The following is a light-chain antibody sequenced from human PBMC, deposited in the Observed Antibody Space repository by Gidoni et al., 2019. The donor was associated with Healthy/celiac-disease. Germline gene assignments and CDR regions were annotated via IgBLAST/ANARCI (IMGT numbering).Light chain of an antibody. Sequence: IQMTQSPSTLSASVGDRVTITCRASQSISSWFAWYQQKPGKAPKLLIYKASSLESGVPSRVSGSGAGTEVTLTISSLQPDDFATYYCQQYNSYPGTFGGGTKVEIK. V-gene: IGKV1-5*03. CDR2: KAS. CDR1: QSISSW. J-gene: IGKJ4*01. CDR3: QQYNSYPGT.